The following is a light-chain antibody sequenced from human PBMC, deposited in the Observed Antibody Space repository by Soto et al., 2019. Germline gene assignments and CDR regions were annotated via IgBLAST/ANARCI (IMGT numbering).Light chain of an antibody. J-gene: IGLJ2*01. CDR2: EVY. CDR1: SSNIGGNS. Sequence: QSVMTQPPSVSAAPGQKVTISCSGSSSNIGGNSVSWYQQLPGTAPKLLIYEVYKRPSGVPDRFSGSKSVNTASLTVSGLQAEDEADYYCSSYAASDNFVVFGGGTKLTVL. V-gene: IGLV2-8*01. CDR3: SSYAASDNFVV.